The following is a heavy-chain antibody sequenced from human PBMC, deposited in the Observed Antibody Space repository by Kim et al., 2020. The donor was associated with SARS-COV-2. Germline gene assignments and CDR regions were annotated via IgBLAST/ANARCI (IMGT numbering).Heavy chain of an antibody. J-gene: IGHJ4*02. Sequence: SETLSLTCTVSGGSISSYYWSWIRQPAGKGLEWIGRIYTSGSTNYNPSLKSRVTMSVDTSKNQFSLKLSSVTAADTAVYYCARASRGGPAAMRVEGGEEGYFDYWGQGTLVTVSS. V-gene: IGHV4-4*07. D-gene: IGHD2-2*01. CDR2: IYTSGST. CDR1: GGSISSYY. CDR3: ARASRGGPAAMRVEGGEEGYFDY.